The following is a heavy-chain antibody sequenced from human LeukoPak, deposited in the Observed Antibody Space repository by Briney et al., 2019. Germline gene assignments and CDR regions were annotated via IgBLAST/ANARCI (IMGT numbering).Heavy chain of an antibody. CDR2: IWYDGSNK. J-gene: IGHJ4*02. CDR3: ARSMVRGVIIEGRGFDY. Sequence: GRSLRLSCAASGFTFSSYGMHWVRQAPGKGLEWVAVIWYDGSNKYFADSVKGRFTISRDNSKNTLYLQMNSLRAEDTAVYYCARSMVRGVIIEGRGFDYWGQGTLVTVSS. CDR1: GFTFSSYG. V-gene: IGHV3-33*01. D-gene: IGHD3-10*01.